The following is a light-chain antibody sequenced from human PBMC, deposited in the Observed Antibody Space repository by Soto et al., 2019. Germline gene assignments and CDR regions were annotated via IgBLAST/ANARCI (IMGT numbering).Light chain of an antibody. V-gene: IGLV1-40*01. Sequence: QSVLTQPTSVSGAPGQRVIISCTGSSSNIGAGYDVHWYQQLPGTAPKLLIYGNSNRPSGVPDRFSGSKSGTSASLAITGLQAEDEADYYCQSYDSSLSGFYVFGTGTKLTVL. CDR1: SSNIGAGYD. J-gene: IGLJ1*01. CDR3: QSYDSSLSGFYV. CDR2: GNS.